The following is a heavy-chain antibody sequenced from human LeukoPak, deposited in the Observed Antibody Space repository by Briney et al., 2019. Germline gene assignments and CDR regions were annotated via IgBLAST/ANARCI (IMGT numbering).Heavy chain of an antibody. J-gene: IGHJ3*02. V-gene: IGHV4-31*11. D-gene: IGHD3-10*01. CDR2: IYYSGST. Sequence: PSETLSLTCAVYGGSFSGYYWSWIRQHPGKGLEWIGYIYYSGSTYYNPSLKSRVTISVDTSKNQFSLKLSSVTAADTAVYYCARTLYGIDAFDIWGQGTMVTVSS. CDR3: ARTLYGIDAFDI. CDR1: GGSFSGYY.